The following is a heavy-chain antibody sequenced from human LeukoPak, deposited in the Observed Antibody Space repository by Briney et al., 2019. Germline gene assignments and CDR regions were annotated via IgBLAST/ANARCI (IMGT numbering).Heavy chain of an antibody. CDR1: GFTFSSYS. J-gene: IGHJ4*02. CDR2: ISSSSSYI. CDR3: ARDILVGPFAWELGDY. D-gene: IGHD1-26*01. Sequence: NSGGSLRLSCAASGFTFSSYSMNWVRQAPGKGLEWVSSISSSSSYIYYADPVKGRFTISRDNAKNSLYLQMNSLRAEDTAVYYCARDILVGPFAWELGDYWGQGTLVTVSS. V-gene: IGHV3-21*01.